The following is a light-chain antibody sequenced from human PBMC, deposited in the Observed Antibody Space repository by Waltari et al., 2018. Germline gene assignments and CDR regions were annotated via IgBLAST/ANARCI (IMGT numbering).Light chain of an antibody. CDR2: YDS. J-gene: IGLJ3*02. CDR1: NIGSKS. CDR3: QVWDDVTDSGV. V-gene: IGLV3-21*04. Sequence: YVLTQPPSVSVDPGKTARLTCGGDNIGSKSVNWYQQKPGQAPVLVMFYDSDRPSESPERFSGPNSGNTATLTISCVEAGDEADYHCQVWDDVTDSGVFGGGTKLTVL.